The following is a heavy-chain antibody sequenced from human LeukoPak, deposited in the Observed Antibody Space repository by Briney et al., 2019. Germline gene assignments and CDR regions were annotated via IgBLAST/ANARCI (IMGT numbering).Heavy chain of an antibody. Sequence: ASVKVSCKASGFTFTSYGFSWVRQAPGQGLEWMGWISGYNGNTNYAQKLQGRVNMNTDTSTSTAYMELRSLISDDTAIYYCARVSSSWYYFDYWGQGTLVTVSS. CDR2: ISGYNGNT. D-gene: IGHD6-13*01. J-gene: IGHJ4*02. CDR1: GFTFTSYG. V-gene: IGHV1-18*01. CDR3: ARVSSSWYYFDY.